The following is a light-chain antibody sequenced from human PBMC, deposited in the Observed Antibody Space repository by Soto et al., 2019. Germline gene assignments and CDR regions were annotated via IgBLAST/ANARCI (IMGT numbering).Light chain of an antibody. CDR3: QQRSSWPLT. Sequence: EIVLTQSPATLSLSPGERAALSCRASQSVSRYLAWYQQKPGQAPRLLIYDASNRATGIPARFTGSGSGTDFTLIISSLEPEDFAVYYCQQRSSWPLTFGQGTKVDIK. CDR2: DAS. J-gene: IGKJ1*01. V-gene: IGKV3-11*01. CDR1: QSVSRY.